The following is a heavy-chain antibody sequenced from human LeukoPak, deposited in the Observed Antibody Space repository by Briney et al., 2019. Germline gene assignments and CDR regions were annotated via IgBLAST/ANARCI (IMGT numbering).Heavy chain of an antibody. J-gene: IGHJ3*02. CDR3: ARDQGSSGYNSDEDDAFDI. CDR1: GGTFSSYA. D-gene: IGHD3-22*01. V-gene: IGHV1-69*13. Sequence: GASVTVSCKASGGTFSSYAISWVRHAPGQGLEWVGGIIPIFGTANYAQKFQGRVTITADESTSTAYMELSSLRSEDTAVYYCARDQGSSGYNSDEDDAFDIWGQGTMVTVSS. CDR2: IIPIFGTA.